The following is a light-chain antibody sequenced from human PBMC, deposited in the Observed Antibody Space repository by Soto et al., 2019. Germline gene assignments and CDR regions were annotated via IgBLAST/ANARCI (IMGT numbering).Light chain of an antibody. CDR1: QGVSSN. CDR3: QQRSNLPLIT. Sequence: EVVMTQSPDTLSVSQGERATLSCRASQGVSSNLAWYQQKPGQAPRLLIYDASNRATGIPARFSGSGSGTDFTLTISSLEPEDFAVHYCQQRSNLPLITFGQGRRLEIK. J-gene: IGKJ5*01. CDR2: DAS. V-gene: IGKV3-11*01.